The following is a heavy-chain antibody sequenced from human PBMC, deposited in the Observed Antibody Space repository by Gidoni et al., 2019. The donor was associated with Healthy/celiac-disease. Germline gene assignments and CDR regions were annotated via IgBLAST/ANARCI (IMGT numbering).Heavy chain of an antibody. CDR2: IKQDGSEK. CDR1: GFPLSRSW. J-gene: IGHJ6*03. D-gene: IGHD3-22*01. Sequence: VQLVQYGGVWFQHGRSSVLSCAASGFPLSRSWMRWVCQAQGKGLGWVDKIKQDGSEKYYGGSVKGRFTNSRDNAKNSLYLQMNSLRAEDTAVYYCARVKYYYDSSGYPSRGYYYNMDVWGKGTTVTVSS. CDR3: ARVKYYYDSSGYPSRGYYYNMDV. V-gene: IGHV3-7*03.